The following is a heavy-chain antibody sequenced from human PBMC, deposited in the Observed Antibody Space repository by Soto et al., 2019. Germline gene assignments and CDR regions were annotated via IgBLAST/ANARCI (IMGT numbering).Heavy chain of an antibody. J-gene: IGHJ2*01. Sequence: PSQTLSLTCAISGDSVSSNSAAWNWIRQSPSRGLEWLGRTYYRSKWYNDYAVSVKSRITINPDTSKNQFSLQLNSVTPEDTAVYYCARGPHDGEYYDSSGYYSNWYFDLWGRGPLVTISS. CDR2: TYYRSKWYN. D-gene: IGHD3-22*01. V-gene: IGHV6-1*01. CDR1: GDSVSSNSAA. CDR3: ARGPHDGEYYDSSGYYSNWYFDL.